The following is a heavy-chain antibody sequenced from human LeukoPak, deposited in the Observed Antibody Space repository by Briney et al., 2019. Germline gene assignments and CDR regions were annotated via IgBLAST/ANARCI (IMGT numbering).Heavy chain of an antibody. V-gene: IGHV3-23*01. CDR1: GFTFRSHA. CDR3: AKDFRIGYSAHFDY. CDR2: IYENGGTT. J-gene: IGHJ4*02. D-gene: IGHD2-21*01. Sequence: GGSLRLSCVGSGFTFRSHAMSWVRQAPEKGLEFVSGIYENGGTTYYADSVKGRFSISRDNSKNTLYPPMDSLRGEDTAVYYCAKDFRIGYSAHFDYWGQGALVTVSS.